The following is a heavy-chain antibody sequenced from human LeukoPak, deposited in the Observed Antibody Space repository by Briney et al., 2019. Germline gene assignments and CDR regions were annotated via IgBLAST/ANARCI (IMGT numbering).Heavy chain of an antibody. J-gene: IGHJ4*02. CDR3: ARSRSYGYRDVDY. CDR2: INHSGST. V-gene: IGHV4-34*01. CDR1: GGSFSGYY. D-gene: IGHD5-18*01. Sequence: SETLSLTCAVHGGSFSGYYWSWIRQPPGKGLEWIGEINHSGSTNYNPSLKSRVTISVDTSKNQFSLKLSSVTAADTAVYYCARSRSYGYRDVDYWGQGTLVTVSS.